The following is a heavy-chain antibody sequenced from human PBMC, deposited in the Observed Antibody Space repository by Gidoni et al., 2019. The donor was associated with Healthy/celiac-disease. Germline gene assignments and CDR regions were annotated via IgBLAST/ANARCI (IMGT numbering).Heavy chain of an antibody. CDR3: ARDLAAGTWGFDY. CDR1: GNTFTSYA. D-gene: IGHD6-13*01. V-gene: IGHV1-3*01. CDR2: INAGNGNT. Sequence: QVQLVQAGAEVKKPGASVKVSCKASGNTFTSYAMHWVRQAPGQRLEWMGWINAGNGNTKYSQKFQGRVTITRDTSASTAYMELSSLRSEDTAVYYCARDLAAGTWGFDYWGQGTLVTVSS. J-gene: IGHJ4*02.